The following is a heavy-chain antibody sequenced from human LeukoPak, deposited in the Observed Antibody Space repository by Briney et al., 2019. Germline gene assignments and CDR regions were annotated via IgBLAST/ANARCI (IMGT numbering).Heavy chain of an antibody. J-gene: IGHJ6*02. V-gene: IGHV4-34*01. Sequence: SETLSLTCTVSGGSISSYYWSWIRQPPGKGLEWIGEINHSGSTNYNPSLKSRVTISVDTSKNQFSLKLSSVTAADTAVYYCARGRCSSTSCYLSHYYYGMDVWGQGTTVTVSS. D-gene: IGHD2-2*01. CDR3: ARGRCSSTSCYLSHYYYGMDV. CDR1: GGSISSYY. CDR2: INHSGST.